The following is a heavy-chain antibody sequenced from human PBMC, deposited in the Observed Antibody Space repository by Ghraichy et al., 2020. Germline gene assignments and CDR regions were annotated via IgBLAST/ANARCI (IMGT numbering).Heavy chain of an antibody. CDR1: GGSISSDNYY. CDR2: IFYSGST. CDR3: ARAADYTDSSGRRHYYYYMDV. V-gene: IGHV4-31*03. Sequence: SETLSLTCTVSGGSISSDNYYWNWIRQHPGKGLEWIGYIFYSGSTDYNPSLKSRVTISVDTSENQFSLRLSSVTAADTAVYYCARAADYTDSSGRRHYYYYMDVWGKGTTVTVSS. J-gene: IGHJ6*03. D-gene: IGHD3-22*01.